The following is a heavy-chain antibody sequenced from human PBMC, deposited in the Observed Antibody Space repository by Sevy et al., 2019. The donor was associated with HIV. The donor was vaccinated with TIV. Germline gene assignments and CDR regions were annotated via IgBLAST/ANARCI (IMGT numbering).Heavy chain of an antibody. CDR3: ARGYCSSTSCYRIYAFDI. CDR1: GFTFSSYS. V-gene: IGHV3-21*01. CDR2: ISSSSSYI. J-gene: IGHJ3*02. Sequence: GGSLRLSCAASGFTFSSYSMNWVRQAPGKGLEWVSSISSSSSYIYYADSVKGRFTISRDNAKNSLYLQMNSLRAEDTAVYYCARGYCSSTSCYRIYAFDIWGQGTMVTVSS. D-gene: IGHD2-2*02.